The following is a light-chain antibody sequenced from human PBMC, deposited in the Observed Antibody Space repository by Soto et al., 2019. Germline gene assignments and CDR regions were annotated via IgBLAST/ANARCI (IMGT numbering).Light chain of an antibody. CDR1: QGIGSW. Sequence: DIQMTQSPSSVSASVGDRVTITCRASQGIGSWLAWYQQKPGTAPKLLIYATSNLQSGVPSRFSGSGSGTEFTLTISSLQPEDFATYYCLQHNSYPRTFGQGTKVEIK. J-gene: IGKJ1*01. CDR3: LQHNSYPRT. CDR2: ATS. V-gene: IGKV1-12*01.